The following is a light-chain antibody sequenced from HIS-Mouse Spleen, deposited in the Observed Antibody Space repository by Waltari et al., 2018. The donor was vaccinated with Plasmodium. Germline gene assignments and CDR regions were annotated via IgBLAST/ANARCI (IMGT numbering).Light chain of an antibody. CDR2: EVS. V-gene: IGLV2-8*01. CDR1: TSDVGGYNY. CDR3: SSYAGSNNLV. Sequence: QSALTQPPSASGSPGQSVTISCTGTTSDVGGYNYVSWYQQHPGKAPKLMIYEVSKRPPGFPVRFPGSKSGNTSSLTVSGLQAEDEADYYCSSYAGSNNLVFGGGTKLTVL. J-gene: IGLJ2*01.